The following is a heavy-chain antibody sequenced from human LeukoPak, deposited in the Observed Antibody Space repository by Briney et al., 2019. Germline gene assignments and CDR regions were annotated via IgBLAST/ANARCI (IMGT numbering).Heavy chain of an antibody. V-gene: IGHV3-64*01. J-gene: IGHJ4*02. CDR3: ARACIYGSGSYPDY. Sequence: QAGGSLRLSCAASGFTFSSYPMHWVRQAPGKGLEYVSAINSNGGNTYYANSVKGRFTISRDNSKNTLNLQMGGLRAEDMGVYYCARACIYGSGSYPDYWGQGTLVTVSS. CDR2: INSNGGNT. CDR1: GFTFSSYP. D-gene: IGHD3-10*01.